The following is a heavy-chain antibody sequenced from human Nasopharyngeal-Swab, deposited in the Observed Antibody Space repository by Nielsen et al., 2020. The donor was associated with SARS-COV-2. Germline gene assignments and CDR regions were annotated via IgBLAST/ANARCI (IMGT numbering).Heavy chain of an antibody. J-gene: IGHJ4*02. Sequence: RQAPGKGLEWIGSIYYSGSTYYNPSLKSRGPISVDTAKNQFSLKLSSVTAADTAVYYCASHDYGDYGVVDYWGQGTLVTVSS. V-gene: IGHV4-39*01. D-gene: IGHD4-17*01. CDR2: IYYSGST. CDR3: ASHDYGDYGVVDY.